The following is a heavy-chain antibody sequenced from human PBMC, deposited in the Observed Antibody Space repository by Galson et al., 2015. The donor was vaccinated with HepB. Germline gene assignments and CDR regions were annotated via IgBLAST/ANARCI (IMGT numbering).Heavy chain of an antibody. V-gene: IGHV3-7*01. CDR3: ARDYDPSARPLSYFDL. Sequence: SLRLSCAASGFTFSSYWMTWVRQAPGKGLEWVANIKQDGREKYYVDSVKGRFTISRDNDKKSLYLQMNNLRAEDTAVYYCARDYDPSARPLSYFDLWGRGTLVTVSS. D-gene: IGHD3-3*01. J-gene: IGHJ2*01. CDR1: GFTFSSYW. CDR2: IKQDGREK.